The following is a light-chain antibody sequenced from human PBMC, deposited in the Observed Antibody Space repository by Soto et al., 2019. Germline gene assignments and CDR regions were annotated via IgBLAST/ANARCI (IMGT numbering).Light chain of an antibody. V-gene: IGKV1-33*01. CDR1: QDISKY. J-gene: IGKJ3*01. CDR3: QQYDNLPFT. CDR2: DAS. Sequence: DIQMTQSPSSLSASVGDRVTITCQASQDISKYLNWYQQKPGKAPKLLIYDASNLETGVPSRFSGSGYGTDFTFTISSLQPEDIATYYCQQYDNLPFTFGPGTKVDIK.